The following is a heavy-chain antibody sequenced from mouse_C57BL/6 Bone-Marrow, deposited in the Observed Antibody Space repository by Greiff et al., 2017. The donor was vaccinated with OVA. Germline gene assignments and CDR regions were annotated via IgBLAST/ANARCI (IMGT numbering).Heavy chain of an antibody. CDR3: ASERGNLGRFAY. CDR2: INPSNGGT. V-gene: IGHV1-53*01. Sequence: VKLQQPETELVKPGASVKLSCKASGYTFTSYWMHWVKQRPGQGLEWIGNINPSNGGTNYNEKFKSKATLTVDKSSSTAYMQLSSLTSEDSAVYYCASERGNLGRFAYWGQGTLVTVSA. J-gene: IGHJ3*01. D-gene: IGHD2-1*01. CDR1: GYTFTSYW.